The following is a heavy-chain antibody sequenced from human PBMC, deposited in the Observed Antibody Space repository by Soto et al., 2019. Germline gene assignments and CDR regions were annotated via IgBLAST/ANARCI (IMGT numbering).Heavy chain of an antibody. CDR3: ARDDLWYFDL. CDR2: IIPILGIA. CDR1: GYTFTSYY. V-gene: IGHV1-69*04. Sequence: SVKVSCKASGYTFTSYYMHWVRQAPGQGLEWMGRIIPILGIANYAQKFQGRVTITADKSTSTAYMELSSLRSEDTAVYYCARDDLWYFDLWGRGTLVTVSS. J-gene: IGHJ2*01.